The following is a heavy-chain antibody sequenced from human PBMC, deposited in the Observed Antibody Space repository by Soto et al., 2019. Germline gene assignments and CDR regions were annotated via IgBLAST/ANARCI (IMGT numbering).Heavy chain of an antibody. V-gene: IGHV3-30*18. CDR3: AKDLDVQQTRGRFREIDYYYYGMDV. CDR2: ISYDGSNK. D-gene: IGHD3-3*01. Sequence: GGSLRLSCAASGFTFSSYGMHWVRQAPGKGLEWVAVISYDGSNKYYADSVKGRFTISRDNSKNTLYLQMNSLRAEDTAVYYCAKDLDVQQTRGRFREIDYYYYGMDVWGQGTTVTVSS. CDR1: GFTFSSYG. J-gene: IGHJ6*02.